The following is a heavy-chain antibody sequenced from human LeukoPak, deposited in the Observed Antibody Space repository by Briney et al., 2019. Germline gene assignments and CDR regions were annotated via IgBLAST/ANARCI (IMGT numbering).Heavy chain of an antibody. CDR1: GGSIRSIGYY. CDR3: ARETNGVFDR. J-gene: IGHJ5*02. Sequence: SETLSLTCTVSGGSIRSIGYYWGWIRQPPGKGLEWIGSIYYTVTTYYNPSRKRRVTISVDMSNNQFSLKLSSVTAADTAVYYCARETNGVFDRWGQGTLVTVSS. D-gene: IGHD2-8*01. V-gene: IGHV4-39*01. CDR2: IYYTVTT.